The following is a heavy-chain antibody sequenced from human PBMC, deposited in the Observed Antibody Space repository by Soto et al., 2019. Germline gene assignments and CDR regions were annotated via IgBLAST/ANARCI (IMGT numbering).Heavy chain of an antibody. D-gene: IGHD6-19*01. J-gene: IGHJ6*02. V-gene: IGHV1-18*04. CDR1: GYTFTSYG. Sequence: ASVKVSCKASGYTFTSYGISWVRQAPGQGLEWMGGISAYNGNTNYAQKLQGRVTMTTDTSTSTAYMELRSLRTDDTAGYYCARLGEWLVQEAYYYYDGMDVWGQGTTVTVSS. CDR3: ARLGEWLVQEAYYYYDGMDV. CDR2: ISAYNGNT.